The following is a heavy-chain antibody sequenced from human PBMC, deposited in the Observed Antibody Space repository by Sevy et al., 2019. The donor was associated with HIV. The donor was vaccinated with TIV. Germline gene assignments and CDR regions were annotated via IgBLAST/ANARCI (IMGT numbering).Heavy chain of an antibody. V-gene: IGHV3-11*01. CDR2: ISSNSDTI. CDR3: TRDHVKDGDLGDYYYYAMDV. Sequence: GGSVRLSCAASGFTLSDYYMSWIRQAPGKGLQWISYISSNSDTIYYADSVKGRFTISRDNAKNSLYLQMSSLRAEDTAVYYCTRDHVKDGDLGDYYYYAMDVWGQGTTVTVSS. J-gene: IGHJ6*02. D-gene: IGHD4-17*01. CDR1: GFTLSDYY.